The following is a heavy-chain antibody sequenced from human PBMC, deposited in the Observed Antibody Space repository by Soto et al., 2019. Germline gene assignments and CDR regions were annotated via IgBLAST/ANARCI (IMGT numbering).Heavy chain of an antibody. V-gene: IGHV3-11*01. CDR2: ISSSDTSII. J-gene: IGHJ4*02. CDR1: GFTFSDYY. D-gene: IGHD5-18*01. Sequence: NPGGSLRLSCAASGFTFSDYYMSWIRRAPGKGLEWVSYISSSDTSIIYYADSVKGRFTISRDNAKNSLYLQMSSLRAEDTAVYYCARTEGSYGSYYFDYWGQGTLVNVSS. CDR3: ARTEGSYGSYYFDY.